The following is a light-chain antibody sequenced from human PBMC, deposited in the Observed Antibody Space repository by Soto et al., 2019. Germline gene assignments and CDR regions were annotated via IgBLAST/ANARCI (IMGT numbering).Light chain of an antibody. V-gene: IGKV1-5*01. CDR2: DAS. CDR1: QSISSW. CDR3: QQYNSYSWT. Sequence: IQMTLSPSTLSASVGDRVTITCLASQSISSWLAWYQQKPGKAPKLLIYDASSLESGVPSRFSGSGSETEFTLTISSLQPDDFATYYCQQYNSYSWTFGQGTKWIS. J-gene: IGKJ1*01.